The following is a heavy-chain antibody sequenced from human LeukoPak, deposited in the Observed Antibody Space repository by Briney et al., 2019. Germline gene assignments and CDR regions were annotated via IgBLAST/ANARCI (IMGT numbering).Heavy chain of an antibody. D-gene: IGHD3-22*01. Sequence: SETLSLTCAVYGGSFSGYYWSWIRQPPGKWLEWIGEINHRGSTNYNPSLKSRVTISVDTSKNQFSLKLSSVTAADTAVYYCARAGGDYYDSRELGYWGQGTLVTVSS. CDR1: GGSFSGYY. J-gene: IGHJ4*02. CDR2: INHRGST. CDR3: ARAGGDYYDSRELGY. V-gene: IGHV4-34*01.